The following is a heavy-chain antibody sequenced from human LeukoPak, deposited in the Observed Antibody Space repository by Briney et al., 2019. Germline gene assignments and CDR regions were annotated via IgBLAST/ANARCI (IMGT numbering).Heavy chain of an antibody. CDR2: INHSGST. D-gene: IGHD2-15*01. CDR3: AVNARYCSGGSCYSDNFFDY. V-gene: IGHV4-34*01. Sequence: TSETLSLTCAVYGGSFSGYYWSWIRQPPGKGLEWIGEINHSGSTNYNPSLKSRVTISVDTSKNQFSLKLSSVTAADTAVYYCAVNARYCSGGSCYSDNFFDYWGQGTLVTVSS. CDR1: GGSFSGYY. J-gene: IGHJ4*02.